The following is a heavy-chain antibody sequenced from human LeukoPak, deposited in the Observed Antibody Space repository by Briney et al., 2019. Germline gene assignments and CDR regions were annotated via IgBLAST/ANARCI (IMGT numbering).Heavy chain of an antibody. Sequence: GGSLRLSCTVSGFTVSSNSMSWVRQAPGKGLEWVSFIYSGGNTHYSDSVKGRFTISRDNSKNTLYLQMNSLRAEDTAVYYCARDGEYDFWSAKYWGQGTLVTVSS. CDR1: GFTVSSNS. V-gene: IGHV3-53*01. CDR3: ARDGEYDFWSAKY. J-gene: IGHJ4*02. D-gene: IGHD3-3*01. CDR2: IYSGGNT.